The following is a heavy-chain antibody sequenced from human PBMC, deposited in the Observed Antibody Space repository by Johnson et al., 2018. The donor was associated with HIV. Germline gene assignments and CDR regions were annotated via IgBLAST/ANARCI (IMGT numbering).Heavy chain of an antibody. Sequence: EVQLVESGGGLVKPGGSLRLSCAASGFTFSNAWMSWVRQAPGKGLEWVGRIKSKTDGGTTDYAAPVKGRFTISRDDSKNTLYLQMNSLKTEDTAVYYCTTETYYYDSSCYYYGHAFDIWGQGTMVTVSS. CDR2: IKSKTDGGTT. D-gene: IGHD3-22*01. CDR1: GFTFSNAW. V-gene: IGHV3-15*01. J-gene: IGHJ3*02. CDR3: TTETYYYDSSCYYYGHAFDI.